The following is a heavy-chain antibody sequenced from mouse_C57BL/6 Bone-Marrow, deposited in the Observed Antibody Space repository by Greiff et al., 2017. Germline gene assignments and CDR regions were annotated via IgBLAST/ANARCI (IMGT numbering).Heavy chain of an antibody. CDR1: GYTFTSYW. V-gene: IGHV1-50*01. Sequence: QVPLQQPGAELVKPGPSVKLSCKVSGYTFTSYWMQWVKQRPAQGLEWIGEIDPSDSYTNYNQQFKGKATLIVDASSSNPYMQLRSLTSEDSAVYYCARNYGTGYKSYAMDYWGQGTSVTVSS. J-gene: IGHJ4*01. D-gene: IGHD1-1*01. CDR3: ARNYGTGYKSYAMDY. CDR2: IDPSDSYT.